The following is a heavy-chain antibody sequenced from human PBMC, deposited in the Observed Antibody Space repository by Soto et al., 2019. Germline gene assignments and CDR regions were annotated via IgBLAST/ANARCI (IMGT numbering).Heavy chain of an antibody. D-gene: IGHD2-2*01. J-gene: IGHJ6*03. CDR2: IIPILGIA. Sequence: QVQLVQSGAEVKKPGSSVKVSCKASGGTFSSYTISWVRQSPGQGLEWMGRIIPILGIANYAQKLQGRVTITADKSTSTAYMELSSLRSEGTAVYYCAAGVVPAAIHCYYYMDVWGKGTTVTVSS. V-gene: IGHV1-69*02. CDR3: AAGVVPAAIHCYYYMDV. CDR1: GGTFSSYT.